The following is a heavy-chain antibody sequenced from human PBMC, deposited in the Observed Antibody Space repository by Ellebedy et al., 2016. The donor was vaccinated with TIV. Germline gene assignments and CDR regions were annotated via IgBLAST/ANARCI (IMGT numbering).Heavy chain of an antibody. J-gene: IGHJ5*02. CDR2: VYHSGST. CDR1: NGSLSSGGYY. Sequence: SETLSLTXSVSNGSLSSGGYYWAWIRQPPGKGLEWIGSVYHSGSTYYHSSLKSRVTISVDSSNNQFSLKLTSVTAADTAVYYCARLGRITLFARNPWFDPWGQGTLVTVSA. CDR3: ARLGRITLFARNPWFDP. D-gene: IGHD3-3*01. V-gene: IGHV4-39*01.